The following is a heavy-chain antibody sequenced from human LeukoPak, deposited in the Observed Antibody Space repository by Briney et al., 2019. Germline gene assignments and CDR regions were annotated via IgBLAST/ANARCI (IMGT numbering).Heavy chain of an antibody. J-gene: IGHJ6*02. Sequence: SGGSLRLSCAASGFTFSSYGMHWVRQAPGKGLEWVAVISYDGSNKYYADSVKGRFTISRDNSKNTPYLQMNSLRAEDTAVYYCAKDLTLYSSSSGMDVWGQGTTVTVSS. V-gene: IGHV3-30*18. D-gene: IGHD6-13*01. CDR3: AKDLTLYSSSSGMDV. CDR2: ISYDGSNK. CDR1: GFTFSSYG.